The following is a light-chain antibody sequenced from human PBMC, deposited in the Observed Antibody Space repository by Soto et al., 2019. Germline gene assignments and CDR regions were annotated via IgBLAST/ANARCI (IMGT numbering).Light chain of an antibody. CDR3: QQYDGSIMYT. CDR1: QAVDSMY. J-gene: IGKJ2*01. Sequence: EIVLTQSPGTLSLSPGERATLSCRASQAVDSMYLAWYQQKPGQAPRLLIYGASRRAAGIPDRFSGSGSGTDFTVTIRRVGREDVGVYSCQQYDGSIMYTFGQGTKLAIK. V-gene: IGKV3-20*01. CDR2: GAS.